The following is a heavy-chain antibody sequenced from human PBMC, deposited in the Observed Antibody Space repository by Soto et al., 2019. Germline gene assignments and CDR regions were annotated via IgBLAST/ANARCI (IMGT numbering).Heavy chain of an antibody. CDR3: ARDLYFGGYCSGGSCLRDY. Sequence: QVQLMESGGGLVKPGGSLRLSCAASGFTFSDYYMSWIRQAPGKGLGWVSYISSSGSTIYYAGSVKGGFTISKDNAKNSLYMQMNSLRAEDTAVYYCARDLYFGGYCSGGSCLRDYWGQGTLVTVSS. CDR2: ISSSGSTI. V-gene: IGHV3-11*01. D-gene: IGHD2-15*01. J-gene: IGHJ4*02. CDR1: GFTFSDYY.